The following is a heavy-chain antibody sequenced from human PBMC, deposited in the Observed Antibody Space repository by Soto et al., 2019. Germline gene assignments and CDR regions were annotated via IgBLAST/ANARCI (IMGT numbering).Heavy chain of an antibody. J-gene: IGHJ6*01. CDR1: GFTFSSYA. Sequence: GGSLRLSCSASGFTFSSYAMHWVRKATGKGLEYVSAISSNGRSTYYAASVKGRSTISRDNSKNTLYLQIGSQRAEDTAVYYCVGDSDYDSSVAASMDVWGQETTLKVSS. V-gene: IGHV3-64D*06. CDR2: ISSNGRST. CDR3: VGDSDYDSSVAASMDV. D-gene: IGHD3-22*01.